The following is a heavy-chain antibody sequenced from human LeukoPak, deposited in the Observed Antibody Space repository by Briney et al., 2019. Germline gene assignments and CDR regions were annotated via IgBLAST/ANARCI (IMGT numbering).Heavy chain of an antibody. J-gene: IGHJ6*03. Sequence: ASVKVSCKASGYTFTSYGISWVRQAPGQGLEWMGWISAYNGNTNYAQKLQGRVTMTTDTSTSTAYMELRSLRSDDTAVYYCARDSPPDYYGSGSYYNYYYYMDVWGKGTTVTVSS. V-gene: IGHV1-18*01. CDR1: GYTFTSYG. CDR3: ARDSPPDYYGSGSYYNYYYYMDV. D-gene: IGHD3-10*01. CDR2: ISAYNGNT.